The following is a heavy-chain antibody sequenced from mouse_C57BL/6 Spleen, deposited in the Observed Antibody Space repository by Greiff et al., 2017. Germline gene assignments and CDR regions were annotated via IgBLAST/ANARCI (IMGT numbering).Heavy chain of an antibody. CDR2: ISSGSSTI. Sequence: EVQLVESGGGLVKPGGSLKLSCAASGFTFSDYGMHWVRQAPEKGLEWVAYISSGSSTIYYADTVKGRFTFSRDNAKNTLFLQMTSLRSEDTAMYYCARTDPLAMDYWGQGTSVTVSS. CDR1: GFTFSDYG. J-gene: IGHJ4*01. V-gene: IGHV5-17*01. CDR3: ARTDPLAMDY. D-gene: IGHD6-1*01.